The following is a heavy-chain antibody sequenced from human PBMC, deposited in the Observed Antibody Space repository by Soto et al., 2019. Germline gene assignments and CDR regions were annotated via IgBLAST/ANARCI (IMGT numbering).Heavy chain of an antibody. J-gene: IGHJ6*02. CDR3: ARGFDYGDYGMDV. CDR1: GFTFSSYW. Sequence: PVGSLRLSCAASGFTFSSYWMSWVRQAPGKGLEWVANIKQDGSEKYYVDSVKGRFTISRDNAKNSLYLQMNSLRAEDTAVYYCARGFDYGDYGMDVWGQGTTVTVSS. CDR2: IKQDGSEK. D-gene: IGHD4-17*01. V-gene: IGHV3-7*03.